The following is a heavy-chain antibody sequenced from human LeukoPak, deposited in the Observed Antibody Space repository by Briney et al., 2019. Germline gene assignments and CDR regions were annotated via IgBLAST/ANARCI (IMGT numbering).Heavy chain of an antibody. Sequence: PGGSLRLSCAASGFTFSDHYMSWIRQAPGKGLEWVSYISNSGRTIYYADSVKGRFTISRGNAENSLYLQMNSLRAEDTAVYYCATVIATRPHYHYDMDVWGKGITVTVSS. CDR1: GFTFSDHY. CDR2: ISNSGRTI. D-gene: IGHD6-6*01. CDR3: ATVIATRPHYHYDMDV. J-gene: IGHJ6*03. V-gene: IGHV3-11*04.